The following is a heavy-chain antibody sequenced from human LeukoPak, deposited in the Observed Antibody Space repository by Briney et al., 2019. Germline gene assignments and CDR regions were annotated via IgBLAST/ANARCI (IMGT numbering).Heavy chain of an antibody. CDR1: GFTFSNNS. D-gene: IGHD6-13*01. CDR3: ARDFGSSSWSDQFDY. J-gene: IGHJ4*02. Sequence: GGSLRLSCAASGFTFSNNSMNWVRQAPGKGLEWVSSISGSSSYIYYAGSVKGRFTISRDNAKNSLYLQMNSLRSDDTAVYYCARDFGSSSWSDQFDYWGRGTLVTVSS. V-gene: IGHV3-21*01. CDR2: ISGSSSYI.